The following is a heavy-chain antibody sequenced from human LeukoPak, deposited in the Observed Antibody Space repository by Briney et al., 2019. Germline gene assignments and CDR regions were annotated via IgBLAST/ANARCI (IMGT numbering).Heavy chain of an antibody. CDR1: GFTFRSYG. D-gene: IGHD3-10*01. Sequence: GGSLRLSCAASGFTFRSYGMHWVRQAPGKGLEWVAVISYDGSNKYYADSVKGRFTISRDNSKNTLYLQMNSLRAEDTAVYYCAKDMGHGSARYLDYWGQRTLVTVSS. CDR2: ISYDGSNK. CDR3: AKDMGHGSARYLDY. J-gene: IGHJ4*02. V-gene: IGHV3-30*18.